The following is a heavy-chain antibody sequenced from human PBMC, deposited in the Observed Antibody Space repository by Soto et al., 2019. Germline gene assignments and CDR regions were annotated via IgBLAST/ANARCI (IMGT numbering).Heavy chain of an antibody. CDR2: ISSSSSTI. Sequence: GGSLRLSCAASGFTFSSYTMNWVRQAPGKGLEWVSYISSSSSTIYYADPVKGWFTISRDNAKNSLYLQMNSLRAEDTAVYYCASNPRYCSSTSCYLDYWGQGTLVTVSS. D-gene: IGHD2-2*01. J-gene: IGHJ4*02. CDR3: ASNPRYCSSTSCYLDY. CDR1: GFTFSSYT. V-gene: IGHV3-48*01.